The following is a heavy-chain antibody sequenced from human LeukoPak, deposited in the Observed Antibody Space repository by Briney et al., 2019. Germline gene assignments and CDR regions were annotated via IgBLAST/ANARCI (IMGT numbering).Heavy chain of an antibody. V-gene: IGHV1-69*06. Sequence: SVKVSCMASGGTFSSYAISWVRQAPGQGLEWIGRIIPIFGTANYAQKFQGRVTITADKSTSTAYMELSSLRSEDTAVYYCARAAGYCSGGSCYHFDYWGQGTLVTVSS. CDR1: GGTFSSYA. CDR3: ARAAGYCSGGSCYHFDY. J-gene: IGHJ4*02. D-gene: IGHD2-15*01. CDR2: IIPIFGTA.